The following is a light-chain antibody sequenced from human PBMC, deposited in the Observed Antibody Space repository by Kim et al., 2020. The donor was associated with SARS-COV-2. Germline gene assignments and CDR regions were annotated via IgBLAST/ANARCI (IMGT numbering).Light chain of an antibody. CDR3: CSYAGSSV. V-gene: IGLV2-23*01. Sequence: QSALTQPASVSGSPGQSITISCTGTSSDVGSYNPVSWYQQHPGKAPKLMIYEGSKRPSGVSNRFSGSKSGNTASLTISGLQAEDEADYYCCSYAGSSVFGGGTQLTV. J-gene: IGLJ3*02. CDR2: EGS. CDR1: SSDVGSYNP.